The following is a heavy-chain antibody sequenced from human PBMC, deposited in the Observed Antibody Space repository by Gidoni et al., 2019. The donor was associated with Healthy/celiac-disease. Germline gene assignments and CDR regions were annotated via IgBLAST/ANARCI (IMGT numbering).Heavy chain of an antibody. V-gene: IGHV4-38-2*02. CDR1: GYSISSGYY. CDR2: IYHSGST. D-gene: IGHD3-22*01. J-gene: IGHJ4*02. CDR3: ARDAVPYYYDSSGYYYYFDY. Sequence: QVQLQESGPGLVKPSETLSLTCTVSGYSISSGYYWGWIRQPPGKGLEWIGSIYHSGSTYYNPSLKSRVTISVDTSKNQFSLKLSSVTAADTAVYYCARDAVPYYYDSSGYYYYFDYWGQGTLVTVSS.